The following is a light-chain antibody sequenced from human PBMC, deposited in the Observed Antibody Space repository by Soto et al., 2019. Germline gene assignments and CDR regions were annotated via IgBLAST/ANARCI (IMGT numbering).Light chain of an antibody. Sequence: DIQMTQSPSSLSASVGDRVTITCRASQSISTYLNWYQQKPGKAPRLLIFGASNLQSGVSSRFSGSGSGTDFTLTISSLQPDDFATYFCQQTNIHPRPFGGGTKVEVK. J-gene: IGKJ4*01. CDR3: QQTNIHPRP. CDR1: QSISTY. CDR2: GAS. V-gene: IGKV1-39*01.